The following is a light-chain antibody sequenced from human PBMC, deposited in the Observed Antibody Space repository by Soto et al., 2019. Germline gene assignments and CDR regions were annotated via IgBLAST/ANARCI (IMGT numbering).Light chain of an antibody. CDR3: SSYAGSNYPYV. CDR1: SSDVGYYNY. J-gene: IGLJ1*01. Sequence: HSALTQPPSASGSPGQSVTISCTGTSSDVGYYNYVSWYQHPPGKAPKLLIYDVSKRPSGVPDRFSGSKSGNTASLTVSGLQAEDEGDYYCSSYAGSNYPYVFGTGTKATVL. CDR2: DVS. V-gene: IGLV2-8*01.